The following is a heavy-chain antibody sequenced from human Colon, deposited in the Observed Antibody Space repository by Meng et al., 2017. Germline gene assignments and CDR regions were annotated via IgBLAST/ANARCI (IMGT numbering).Heavy chain of an antibody. Sequence: GGSLRLSCAASGFAFDTYAMSWVRQAPGKGLEWVSSLGGGDDIFYADSVKGHFTISRDNSKNTLYLQMNSLRAKDTAVYYCVKDRESYNSVWDAFDIWGQGTMVTVSS. D-gene: IGHD1-20*01. J-gene: IGHJ3*02. V-gene: IGHV3-23*01. CDR1: GFAFDTYA. CDR3: VKDRESYNSVWDAFDI. CDR2: LGGGDDI.